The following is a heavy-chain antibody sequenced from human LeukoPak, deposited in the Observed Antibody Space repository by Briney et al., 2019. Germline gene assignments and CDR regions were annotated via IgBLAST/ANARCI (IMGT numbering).Heavy chain of an antibody. D-gene: IGHD3-10*01. Sequence: ASVKVSCKASGGTFSSYAISWVRQAPGQGLEWMGGIIPIFGIANYAQKFQGRVTITADESTSTAYMELSSLRSEDTAVYYCARDGVLAGSYHTYYFDYWGQGTLVTVSS. CDR3: ARDGVLAGSYHTYYFDY. CDR2: IIPIFGIA. CDR1: GGTFSSYA. J-gene: IGHJ4*02. V-gene: IGHV1-69*13.